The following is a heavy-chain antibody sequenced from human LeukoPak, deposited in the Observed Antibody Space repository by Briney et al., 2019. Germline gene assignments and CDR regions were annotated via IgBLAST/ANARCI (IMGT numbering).Heavy chain of an antibody. V-gene: IGHV3-30*18. J-gene: IGHJ4*02. CDR3: AEEVGATYPTFDY. D-gene: IGHD1-26*01. Sequence: AGSLRLSCAASGFTFTNAWMNWVREAPGKGLEWVAVISYDGSNKYYADSVKGRFTISRDNSKNTLYLQMNSLRAEDTAVYYCAEEVGATYPTFDYWGQGTLVTVSS. CDR1: GFTFTNAW. CDR2: ISYDGSNK.